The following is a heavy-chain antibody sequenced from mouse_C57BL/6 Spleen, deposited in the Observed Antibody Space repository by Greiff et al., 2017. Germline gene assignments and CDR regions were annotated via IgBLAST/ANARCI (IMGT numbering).Heavy chain of an antibody. CDR3: ARRSNYDFDD. CDR1: GYTFTSYW. D-gene: IGHD2-5*01. V-gene: IGHV1-59*01. CDR2: IDPSDSYT. J-gene: IGHJ2*01. Sequence: VQLQQSGAELVRPGTSVKLSCKASGYTFTSYWMHWVKQRPGQGLEWIGVIDPSDSYTNYNQKFKGKATLTVDTSSSTAYMQLSSLTSEDSAVYYCARRSNYDFDDWGQGTTLTVSS.